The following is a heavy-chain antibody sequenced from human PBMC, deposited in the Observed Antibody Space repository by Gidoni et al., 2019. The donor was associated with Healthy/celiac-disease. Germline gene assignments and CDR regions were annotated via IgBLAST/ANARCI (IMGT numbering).Heavy chain of an antibody. J-gene: IGHJ6*02. V-gene: IGHV3-11*06. CDR3: ARGDLELSLWGYYGMEV. CDR1: GLTCCASY. D-gene: IGHD3-3*01. CDR2: ISSRSSYT. Sequence: VQLVASGAVLVKPGGSLGLSGAAAGLTCCASYMSWTRQAPGKGLEWVSYISSRSSYTNDADSVKGRFTISRDNAKNSMYLQMNSLRAEDTAVYGCARGDLELSLWGYYGMEVWGQGTTVTVSS.